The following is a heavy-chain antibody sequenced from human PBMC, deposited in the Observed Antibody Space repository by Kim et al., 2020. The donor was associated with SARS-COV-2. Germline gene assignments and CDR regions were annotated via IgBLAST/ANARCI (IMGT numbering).Heavy chain of an antibody. D-gene: IGHD3-10*01. V-gene: IGHV3-20*01. CDR3: ARDLLWFGELLGTAFDI. Sequence: GGSLRLSCAASGFTFDDYGMSWVRQAPGKGLEWVSGINWNGGSTGYADSVKGRFTISRDNAKNSLYLQMNSLRAEDTALYHCARDLLWFGELLGTAFDIWGQETMVTVSS. J-gene: IGHJ3*02. CDR2: INWNGGST. CDR1: GFTFDDYG.